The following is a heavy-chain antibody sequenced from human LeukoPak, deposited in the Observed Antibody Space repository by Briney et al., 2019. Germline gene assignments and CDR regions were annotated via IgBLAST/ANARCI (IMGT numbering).Heavy chain of an antibody. Sequence: SETLSLTCTVSGVSISSYYWSWIRQPPGKGLEWIGYIYYSGSTNYNPSLKSRVTISVDTSKNQFSLKLSSVTAADTAVYYCARAASSIVVVPAYDYWGQGTLVTVSS. CDR1: GVSISSYY. CDR3: ARAASSIVVVPAYDY. V-gene: IGHV4-59*01. D-gene: IGHD2-2*01. CDR2: IYYSGST. J-gene: IGHJ4*02.